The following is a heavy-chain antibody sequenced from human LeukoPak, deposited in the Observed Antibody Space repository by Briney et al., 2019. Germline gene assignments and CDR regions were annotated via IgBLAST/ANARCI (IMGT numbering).Heavy chain of an antibody. V-gene: IGHV4-39*07. J-gene: IGHJ5*02. CDR2: IYYSGST. CDR3: ASGELQRGWFDP. CDR1: GGSISSSSYY. Sequence: SETLSLTCTVSGGSISSSSYYWGWIRQPPGKGLEWIGSIYYSGSTYYNPSLKSRVTISVDTSKNQFSLKLSSVTAADTAVYYCASGELQRGWFDPWGQGTLVTVSS. D-gene: IGHD1-26*01.